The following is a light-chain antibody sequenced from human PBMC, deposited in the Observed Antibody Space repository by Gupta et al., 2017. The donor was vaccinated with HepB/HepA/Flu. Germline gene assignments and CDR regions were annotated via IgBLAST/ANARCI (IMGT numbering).Light chain of an antibody. V-gene: IGLV2-11*01. CDR3: CSFAGSYTVV. Sequence: QSALTPPRPVSGSPGPSVTLSCLGTSSDVGGYNEVSWYQHHPGNAPKVKIYDVTKRPSGVPDRFSGSKSGNTASLTISGLQPEDEGDYYCCSFAGSYTVVFGGGTKLTVL. CDR2: DVT. J-gene: IGLJ2*01. CDR1: SSDVGGYNE.